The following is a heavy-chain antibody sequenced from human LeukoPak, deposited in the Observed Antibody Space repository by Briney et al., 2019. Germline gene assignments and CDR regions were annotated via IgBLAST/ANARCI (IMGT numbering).Heavy chain of an antibody. V-gene: IGHV3-9*01. Sequence: GGSLRLSCAASGFTFDDYAMHWVRQAPGKGLEWVSGISWNSGSIGYADSVKGRFTISRDNAKNSLYLQMNSLRAEDTALYYCAKDLSIVGTVADATFDYWGQGTLVTVSS. CDR1: GFTFDDYA. J-gene: IGHJ4*02. CDR3: AKDLSIVGTVADATFDY. CDR2: ISWNSGSI. D-gene: IGHD4-23*01.